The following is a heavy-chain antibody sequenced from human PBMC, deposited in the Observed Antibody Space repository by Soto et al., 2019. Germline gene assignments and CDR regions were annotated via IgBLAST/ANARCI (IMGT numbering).Heavy chain of an antibody. V-gene: IGHV1-24*01. J-gene: IGHJ4*02. CDR1: GYTLTELS. CDR2: FDPEDGET. D-gene: IGHD3-3*01. CDR3: ATDPFDFWSGYSFLTDY. Sequence: ASVGPCKVSGYTLTELSMHWVRQAPGKGLEWMGGFDPEDGETIYAQKFQGRVTMTEDTSTDTAYMELSSLRSEDTAVYYCATDPFDFWSGYSFLTDYWGQGTLVTVSS.